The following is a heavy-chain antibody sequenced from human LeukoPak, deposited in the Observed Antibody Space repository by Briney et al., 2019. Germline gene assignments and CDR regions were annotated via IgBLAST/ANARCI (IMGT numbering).Heavy chain of an antibody. CDR1: GFTFSSYS. V-gene: IGHV3-48*01. D-gene: IGHD3-16*01. J-gene: IGHJ3*02. Sequence: GESLRLSCAASGFTFSSYSMNWVRQAPGKGLEWVSYISSSSNTIYYADSVKGRFTISRDNAKNSLYLQMNSLRAEDTAVYYCARKTLGVAFDIWGQGTVVTVSS. CDR2: ISSSSNTI. CDR3: ARKTLGVAFDI.